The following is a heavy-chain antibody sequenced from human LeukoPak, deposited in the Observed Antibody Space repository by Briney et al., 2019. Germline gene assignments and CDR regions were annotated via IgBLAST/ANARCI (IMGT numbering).Heavy chain of an antibody. D-gene: IGHD2-2*01. CDR3: AREWDVVVPAAMFFDY. J-gene: IGHJ4*02. CDR1: GYIYTSYY. CDR2: IHPSGGSA. Sequence: ASVKVSCKAAGYIYTSYYMHWVRQAPGQGREWMGMIHPSGGSASYAQKYQGRVTMTRDTSASTVNRELSSLRSEDTAVYYCAREWDVVVPAAMFFDYWGQGTLVTVSS. V-gene: IGHV1-46*01.